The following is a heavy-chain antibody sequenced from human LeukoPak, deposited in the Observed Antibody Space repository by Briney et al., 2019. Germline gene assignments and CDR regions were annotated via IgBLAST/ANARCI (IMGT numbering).Heavy chain of an antibody. CDR1: GYTFTSYG. CDR3: ALRAGTLPYYFDF. J-gene: IGHJ4*02. V-gene: IGHV1-18*01. Sequence: ASVKVSCKASGYTFTSYGISRVRQTPGQGLEWMGWISAYNGNTNYAQKLQGRVTMTTDTSTSTAYMELRSLRTDDTAMYYCALRAGTLPYYFDFWSQGTLVTVS. D-gene: IGHD1-7*01. CDR2: ISAYNGNT.